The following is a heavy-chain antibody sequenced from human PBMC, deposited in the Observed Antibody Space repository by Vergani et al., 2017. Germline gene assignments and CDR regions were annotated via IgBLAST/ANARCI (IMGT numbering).Heavy chain of an antibody. J-gene: IGHJ6*03. CDR2: ISGSGGST. CDR1: GFTFSSYA. CDR3: AKAGAGDWLFPPEHYYYYYMDV. V-gene: IGHV3-23*01. D-gene: IGHD3-9*01. Sequence: EVQLLESGGGLVQPGGSLRLSCAASGFTFSSYAMSWVRQAPGKGLEWVSAISGSGGSTYYADSVKGRFTISRDNSKNTLYLQMNSLRAEDTAVYYCAKAGAGDWLFPPEHYYYYYMDVWGKGTTVTVSS.